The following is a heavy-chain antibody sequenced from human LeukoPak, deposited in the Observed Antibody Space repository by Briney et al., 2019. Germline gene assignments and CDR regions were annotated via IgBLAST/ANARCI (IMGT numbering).Heavy chain of an antibody. CDR1: GFSLSTSGMR. D-gene: IGHD6-19*01. V-gene: IGHV2-70*04. CDR2: IDWDDDK. Sequence: SGPTLVNPTETLTLTCTFSGFSLSTSGMRVRWIRQPPGTALSWLARIDWDDDKFYSTSLKTRLTISKDTSKHQVVLTMTNMDPVDRATYYCARIASVAGNIDYWGQGTLVTVSS. J-gene: IGHJ4*02. CDR3: ARIASVAGNIDY.